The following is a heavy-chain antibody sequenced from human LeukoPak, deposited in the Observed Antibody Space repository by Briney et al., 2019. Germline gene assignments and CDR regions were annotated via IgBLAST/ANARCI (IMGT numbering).Heavy chain of an antibody. D-gene: IGHD3-22*01. CDR2: IYYSGST. V-gene: IGHV4-39*02. CDR1: GGSISGSSYY. Sequence: SETLSLTCTVSGGSISGSSYYWGWIRQPPGKGLGWIGSIYYSGSTYYNPSLKSRVTISVDTSKNQFSLKLSSVTAADTAVYYCARANYYDSSGYSDYWGQGTLVTVS. J-gene: IGHJ4*02. CDR3: ARANYYDSSGYSDY.